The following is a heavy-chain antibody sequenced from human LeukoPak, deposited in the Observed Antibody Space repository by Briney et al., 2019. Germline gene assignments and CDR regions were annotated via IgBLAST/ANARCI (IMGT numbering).Heavy chain of an antibody. CDR3: ARDLLLWFGELSGDSDY. CDR2: IWYDGSHK. CDR1: GFTFSSYG. D-gene: IGHD3-10*01. Sequence: GRSLILSCAASGFTFSSYGMHWVRQAPGKGLEWVADIWYDGSHKYYADSVKGRFTISRDNSKNTLHLQMNSLRAEDTAVYYCARDLLLWFGELSGDSDYWGQGTLVTVSS. V-gene: IGHV3-33*01. J-gene: IGHJ4*02.